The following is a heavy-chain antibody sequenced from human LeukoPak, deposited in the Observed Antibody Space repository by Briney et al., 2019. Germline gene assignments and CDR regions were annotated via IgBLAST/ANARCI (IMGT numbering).Heavy chain of an antibody. D-gene: IGHD2-2*01. CDR1: GGSISSGGYY. V-gene: IGHV4-31*03. J-gene: IGHJ4*02. Sequence: SQTLSLTCTVSGGSISSGGYYWSWIRQHPGKGLEWIGYIYYSGSTYYNPSLKSRVTISVDTSKNQFSLKLSSVTAADTAVYYCAKGFKYQLLIDYWGQGTLVTVSS. CDR2: IYYSGST. CDR3: AKGFKYQLLIDY.